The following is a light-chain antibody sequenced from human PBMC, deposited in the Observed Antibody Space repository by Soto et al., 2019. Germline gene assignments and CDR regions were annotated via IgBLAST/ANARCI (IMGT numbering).Light chain of an antibody. CDR2: DNN. CDR1: SSNIGNNY. J-gene: IGLJ1*01. CDR3: GTWDSSLSAYA. Sequence: AQPPSVSAAPGQKVTISCSGSSSNIGNNYVSWYQQLPGTAPKLLIYDNNKRPSGIPDRFSDSKSGTSATLAITGLQTGDEADYYCGTWDSSLSAYAFGTGTKVTVL. V-gene: IGLV1-51*01.